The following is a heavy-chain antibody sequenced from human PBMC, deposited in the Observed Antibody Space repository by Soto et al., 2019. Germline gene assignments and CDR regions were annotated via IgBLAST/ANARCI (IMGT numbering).Heavy chain of an antibody. CDR3: ARAGDCSSTSCYAGFDYSNHALRY. D-gene: IGHD2-2*01. CDR2: IYHSGST. J-gene: IGHJ4*02. Sequence: QVQLQESGPGLVKPSGTLSLTCAVSSGSISSSNWWSWVRQPPGKGLEWIGEIYHSGSTNYNPSLIRRVTRSVDQSKNPFSLKPSSVTAADTAVYYCARAGDCSSTSCYAGFDYSNHALRYWGQGTLVTVSS. V-gene: IGHV4-4*02. CDR1: SGSISSSNW.